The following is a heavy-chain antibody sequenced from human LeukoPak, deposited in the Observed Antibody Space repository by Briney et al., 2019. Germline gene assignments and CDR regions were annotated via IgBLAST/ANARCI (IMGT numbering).Heavy chain of an antibody. CDR3: ARSPTYCSGGSCYSAFLYP. CDR1: GGSISSSNW. V-gene: IGHV4-4*02. CDR2: IYHSGST. D-gene: IGHD2-15*01. J-gene: IGHJ5*02. Sequence: SETLSLTCAVSGGSISSSNWWSWVRPPPGKGLEWIGEIYHSGSTNYNPSLKSRVTISVDKSKNQFSLKLSSVTAADTAVYYCARSPTYCSGGSCYSAFLYPWGQGTLVTVSS.